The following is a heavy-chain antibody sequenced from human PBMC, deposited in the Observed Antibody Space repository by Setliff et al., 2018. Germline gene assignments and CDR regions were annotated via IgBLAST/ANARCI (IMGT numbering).Heavy chain of an antibody. CDR2: INAGNGNT. CDR1: GYTFTSYA. J-gene: IGHJ4*02. V-gene: IGHV1-3*01. D-gene: IGHD6-6*01. Sequence: ASVKVSCKASGYTFTSYAMNWVRQAPGQRLEWMGWINAGNGNTKYSQNFQGRVTITRDTSASTAYMELSSLRSEDTAVYYCARDGIAARPGADYWGQGTLVTVSS. CDR3: ARDGIAARPGADY.